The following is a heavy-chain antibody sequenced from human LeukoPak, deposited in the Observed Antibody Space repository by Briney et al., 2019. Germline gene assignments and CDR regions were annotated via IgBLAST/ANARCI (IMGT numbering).Heavy chain of an antibody. CDR2: ICYDGSIA. Sequence: GGSLRLSCAASGFTFSHYAMRWVRQAPGKGLEWVSVICYDGSIAYYADSVKGRFTISRDNSENTQYLQMNSLRAEDTAVYYCARGDARMVEMATIISFEYWGQGTLVTASS. CDR1: GFTFSHYA. CDR3: ARGDARMVEMATIISFEY. J-gene: IGHJ4*02. D-gene: IGHD5-24*01. V-gene: IGHV3-30*04.